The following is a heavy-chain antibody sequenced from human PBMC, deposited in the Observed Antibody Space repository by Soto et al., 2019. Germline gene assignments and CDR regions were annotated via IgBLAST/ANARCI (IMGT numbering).Heavy chain of an antibody. CDR2: IIPIFGTA. V-gene: IGHV1-69*13. D-gene: IGHD2-21*02. Sequence: SVKVSCKASGGTFSSYAISWVRQAPGQGLEWMGGIIPIFGTANYAQKFQGRVTITADESTSTAYMELSSLRSEDTAVYYCARDYPWVTADYYGMDVWGQGTTVTVSS. CDR1: GGTFSSYA. CDR3: ARDYPWVTADYYGMDV. J-gene: IGHJ6*02.